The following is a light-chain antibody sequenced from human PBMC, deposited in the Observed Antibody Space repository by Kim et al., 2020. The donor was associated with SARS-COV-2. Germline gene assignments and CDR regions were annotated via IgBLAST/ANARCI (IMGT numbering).Light chain of an antibody. Sequence: GQSITISCTRTRSDGGSYEHVSWYQQHPGTAPKVIIYEVNKRPSGVSDRFSGSKSGNTAYLTISGLQAEDETDYYCCSYAGSGTWVFGGGTQLTVL. CDR3: CSYAGSGTWV. CDR2: EVN. J-gene: IGLJ3*02. V-gene: IGLV2-23*02. CDR1: RSDGGSYEH.